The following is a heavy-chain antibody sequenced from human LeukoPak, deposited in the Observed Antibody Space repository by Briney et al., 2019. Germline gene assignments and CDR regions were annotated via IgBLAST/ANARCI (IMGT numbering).Heavy chain of an antibody. CDR2: ISYDGSNK. Sequence: SGGSLRLSCAASGFTFSSYGMHRVRQAPGKGLEWVAVISYDGSNKYYADSVKGRFTISRDNSKNTLYLQMNSLRAEDTAVYYCAKGVSVITMIVVSRDYFDYWGQGTLVTVSS. CDR3: AKGVSVITMIVVSRDYFDY. V-gene: IGHV3-30*18. D-gene: IGHD3-22*01. J-gene: IGHJ4*02. CDR1: GFTFSSYG.